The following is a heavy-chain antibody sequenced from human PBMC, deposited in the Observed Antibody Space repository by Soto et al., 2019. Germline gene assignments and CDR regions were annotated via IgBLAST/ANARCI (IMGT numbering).Heavy chain of an antibody. Sequence: QVQLVESGGGVVQPGRSLRLSCAASGFTLSSHGMHWVRQAPGKGLEWVAVLSPDGSNKVYAVSVEGRFTISRDDSKNTLYLQMNSLRAEDTVMYYCAKDNTFPAYWGQGTLVTVSP. J-gene: IGHJ4*02. V-gene: IGHV3-30*18. CDR1: GFTLSSHG. D-gene: IGHD2-2*02. CDR2: LSPDGSNK. CDR3: AKDNTFPAY.